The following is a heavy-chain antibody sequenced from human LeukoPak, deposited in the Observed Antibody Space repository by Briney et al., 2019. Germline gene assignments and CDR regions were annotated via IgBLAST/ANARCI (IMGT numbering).Heavy chain of an antibody. Sequence: ASVKVSCKDSGYTFTSYAMNWVRQAPGQGLEWMGWINTNTGNPTYAQGFTGRFVFSLDTSVSTAYLQITGLKAEDTAVYYCARESWDFGVEYDYWGQGTLVTVSS. CDR1: GYTFTSYA. CDR2: INTNTGNP. CDR3: ARESWDFGVEYDY. V-gene: IGHV7-4-1*02. J-gene: IGHJ4*02. D-gene: IGHD3-3*01.